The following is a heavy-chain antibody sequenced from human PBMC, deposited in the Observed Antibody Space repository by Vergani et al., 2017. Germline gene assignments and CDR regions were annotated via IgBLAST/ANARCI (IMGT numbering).Heavy chain of an antibody. D-gene: IGHD3-10*01. J-gene: IGHJ3*01. CDR3: ASGGHGSENGGALQL. CDR1: GYIFSNFW. V-gene: IGHV5-51*01. Sequence: EKQLVQSGSETKKPGESLKISCQAFGYIFSNFWIGWVRQRPGRGVEWMGIIYPGDSEVNSNPTFRGQVIFSVDTSVNTAYLQWRSLQASDTATYFCASGGHGSENGGALQLWGQGTNITVSS. CDR2: IYPGDSEV.